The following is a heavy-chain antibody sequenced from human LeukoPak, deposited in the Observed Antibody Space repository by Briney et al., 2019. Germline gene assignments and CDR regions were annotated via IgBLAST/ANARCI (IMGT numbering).Heavy chain of an antibody. Sequence: GGSLRLSCVVSGFTFNNYWMSWVRQAPGKGLEWVATMRQDGGEIYYVDSVRGRFTISRDNAKNSLFLQLNSLRAEDTAVYYCAKETRGSYSDYWGQGTLVTVSS. CDR1: GFTFNNYW. CDR2: MRQDGGEI. V-gene: IGHV3-7*01. D-gene: IGHD5-12*01. CDR3: AKETRGSYSDY. J-gene: IGHJ4*02.